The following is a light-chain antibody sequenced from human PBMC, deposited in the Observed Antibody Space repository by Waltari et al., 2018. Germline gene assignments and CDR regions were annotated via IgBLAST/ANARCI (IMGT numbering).Light chain of an antibody. Sequence: QSVLTQPPSTSGTPGQRVTISCSGSRSTIGSNAVTWSQQLPGTAPRLLIYSNNKRPSGVPDRFSGSKSGTSASLAISGLRSQDEADYYCAAWDDSLDGSWVFGGGTRLTVL. CDR3: AAWDDSLDGSWV. V-gene: IGLV1-44*01. CDR1: RSTIGSNA. CDR2: SNN. J-gene: IGLJ3*02.